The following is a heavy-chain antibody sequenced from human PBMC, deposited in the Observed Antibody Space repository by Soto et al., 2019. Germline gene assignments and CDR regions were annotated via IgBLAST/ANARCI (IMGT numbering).Heavy chain of an antibody. Sequence: HPGGSLRLSCAASGFPFSSYAMNWVRQAPGKGLEWVSGISGSGYITHYADSVKGRLTISRDNSKNTLYLQMNSLRVEDTAVYYCAKDRISVNMVRGTVYDYWGQGTLVTVSS. D-gene: IGHD3-10*01. CDR2: ISGSGYIT. V-gene: IGHV3-23*01. J-gene: IGHJ4*02. CDR3: AKDRISVNMVRGTVYDY. CDR1: GFPFSSYA.